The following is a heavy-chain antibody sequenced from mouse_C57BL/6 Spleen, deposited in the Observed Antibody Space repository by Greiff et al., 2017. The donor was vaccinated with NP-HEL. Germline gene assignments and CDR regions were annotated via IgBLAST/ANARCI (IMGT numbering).Heavy chain of an antibody. CDR1: GYTFTSYW. V-gene: IGHV1-61*01. J-gene: IGHJ4*01. Sequence: QVQLQQSGAELVRPGSSVKLSCKASGYTFTSYWMDWVKQRPGQGLEWIGNIYPSDSETHYNQKFKDKATLTVDKSSSTAYMQLSSLTSEDSAVYYCARSYSNYAMDYWGQGTSVTVSS. CDR2: IYPSDSET. D-gene: IGHD2-5*01. CDR3: ARSYSNYAMDY.